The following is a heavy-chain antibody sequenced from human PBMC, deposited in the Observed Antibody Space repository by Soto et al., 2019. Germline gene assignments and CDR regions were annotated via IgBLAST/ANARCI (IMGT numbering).Heavy chain of an antibody. CDR2: IWHDGNNK. CDR3: ARAECSTPDCLTAYYSYGLDV. D-gene: IGHD2-2*01. V-gene: IGHV3-33*01. CDR1: CFTFINYG. J-gene: IGHJ6*02. Sequence: GGSLRLSCASSCFTFINYGMHWVRQAPGKGLEWVAIIWHDGNNKYYADSVRGRFIISRDNSKNRLYLQMNSLRAEDTAVYYCARAECSTPDCLTAYYSYGLDVWGQGTTVTVSS.